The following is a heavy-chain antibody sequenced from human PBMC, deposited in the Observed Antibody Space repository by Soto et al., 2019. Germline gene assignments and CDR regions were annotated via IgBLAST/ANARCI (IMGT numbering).Heavy chain of an antibody. CDR3: ARQGSGSYNAFDI. CDR1: GGSISSSSYY. J-gene: IGHJ3*02. CDR2: IYYSGST. Sequence: QLQLQESGPGLVKPSETLSLTCTVSGGSISSSSYYWGWIRQPPGKGLEGIGTIYYSGSTYYTPSLNSRVTISVDTSKNQFYLKLSSVTAADTAVYYCARQGSGSYNAFDIWGQGTVVTVSS. V-gene: IGHV4-39*01. D-gene: IGHD1-26*01.